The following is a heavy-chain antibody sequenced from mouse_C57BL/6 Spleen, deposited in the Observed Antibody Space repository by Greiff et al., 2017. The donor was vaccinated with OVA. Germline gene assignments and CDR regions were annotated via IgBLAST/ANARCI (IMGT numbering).Heavy chain of an antibody. J-gene: IGHJ2*01. CDR1: GYTFTSYW. CDR3: AREGSSYGY. V-gene: IGHV1-55*01. CDR2: SYPGSGST. Sequence: QVQLQQPGAELVKPGASVKMSCKASGYTFTSYWITWVKQRPGQGLEWIGDSYPGSGSTNYNEKFKSKATLTVDTSSSTAYMQLSSLTSDDSAVYYCAREGSSYGYWGQGTTLTVSS. D-gene: IGHD1-1*01.